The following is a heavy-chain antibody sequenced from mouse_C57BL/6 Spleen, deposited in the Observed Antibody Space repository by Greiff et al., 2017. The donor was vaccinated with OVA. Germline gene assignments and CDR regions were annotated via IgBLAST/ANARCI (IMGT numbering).Heavy chain of an antibody. V-gene: IGHV1-82*01. J-gene: IGHJ1*03. CDR3: AKIYYGNWYFDV. D-gene: IGHD2-1*01. Sequence: LVESGPELVKPGASVKISCKASGYAFSSSWMNWVKQRPGKGLEWIGRIYPGDGDTNYNGKFKGKATLTADKSSSTAYMQLSSLTSEDSAVYFCAKIYYGNWYFDVWGTGTTVTVSS. CDR1: GYAFSSSW. CDR2: IYPGDGDT.